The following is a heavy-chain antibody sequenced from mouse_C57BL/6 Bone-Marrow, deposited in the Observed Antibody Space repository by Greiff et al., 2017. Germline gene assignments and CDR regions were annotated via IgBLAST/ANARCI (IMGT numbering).Heavy chain of an antibody. CDR2: ISYSGST. CDR3: ARWGYYGSSYGSAMDY. D-gene: IGHD1-1*01. J-gene: IGHJ4*01. V-gene: IGHV3-8*01. Sequence: EVKLVESGPGLAKPSPTLSLTCSVTGYSITSDYWNWIRKFPGNKLEYMGYISYSGSTYYNPSLKSRISITRDTSKNQYYLQLNSVTTADTATYYCARWGYYGSSYGSAMDYWGQGTSDTVST. CDR1: GYSITSDY.